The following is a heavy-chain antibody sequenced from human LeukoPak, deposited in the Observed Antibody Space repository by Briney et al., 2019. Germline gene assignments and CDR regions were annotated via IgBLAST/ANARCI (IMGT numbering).Heavy chain of an antibody. CDR2: IYYSGST. Sequence: PSETLSLTCTVSGGSISSSSYYWGWIRQPPGKGLEWIGSIYYSGSTYYNPSLKSRVTISVDTSKNQFSLKLSSVTAADTAVYYCACGYSLDYWGQGTLVTASS. J-gene: IGHJ4*02. D-gene: IGHD6-25*01. CDR3: ACGYSLDY. CDR1: GGSISSSSYY. V-gene: IGHV4-39*07.